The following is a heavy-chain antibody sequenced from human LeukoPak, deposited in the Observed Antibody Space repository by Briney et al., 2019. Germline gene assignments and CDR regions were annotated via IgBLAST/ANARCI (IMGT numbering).Heavy chain of an antibody. J-gene: IGHJ5*02. Sequence: ASVKVSCKASGYPFSVYYMHWVRQAPGQGLEWMGWIKPNNGATNYSQKFKGRVTMTRDTSITTVYMELSGLRSDDTAVYYCARWGGVQFDPWGQGTLVTVSS. CDR1: GYPFSVYY. V-gene: IGHV1-2*02. D-gene: IGHD2-8*01. CDR2: IKPNNGAT. CDR3: ARWGGVQFDP.